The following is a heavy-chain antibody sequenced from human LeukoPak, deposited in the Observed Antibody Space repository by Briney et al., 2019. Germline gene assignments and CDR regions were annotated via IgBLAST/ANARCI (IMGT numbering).Heavy chain of an antibody. J-gene: IGHJ4*02. CDR2: INSDGSST. Sequence: GGPLRLSCAASGFTFSSYWMHWVRQAPGKGLVWVSRINSDGSSTSYADSVKGRFTISRDNAKNTLYLQMNSLRAEDTAVYYCWAIVLVGARVDYWGQGTLVTVSS. CDR1: GFTFSSYW. D-gene: IGHD2-2*01. CDR3: WAIVLVGARVDY. V-gene: IGHV3-74*01.